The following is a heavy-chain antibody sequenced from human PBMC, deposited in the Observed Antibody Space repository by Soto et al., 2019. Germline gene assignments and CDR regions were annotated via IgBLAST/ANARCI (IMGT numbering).Heavy chain of an antibody. Sequence: GGSLRLSCAASGFTFSSYALSWVRQAPGKGLEWISGISGSGSTTYYADSVRGRFTISRDNSKNTLYLQMNSLRAEDTAIYYCAKAKEGGGIYRNSFDPWGQGTLVTVSS. CDR2: ISGSGSTT. CDR3: AKAKEGGGIYRNSFDP. D-gene: IGHD1-26*01. CDR1: GFTFSSYA. J-gene: IGHJ5*02. V-gene: IGHV3-23*01.